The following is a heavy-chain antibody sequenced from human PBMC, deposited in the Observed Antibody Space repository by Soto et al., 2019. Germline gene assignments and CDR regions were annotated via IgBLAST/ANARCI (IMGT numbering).Heavy chain of an antibody. CDR2: ISYDGNNK. CDR1: GFSFSSHG. J-gene: IGHJ5*02. V-gene: IGHV3-30*18. CDR3: AKDHLPTTITTPWFDP. D-gene: IGHD4-17*01. Sequence: QVQLVGSGGGVVQPGRSLRLSCEASGFSFSSHGMHWVRQAPGKGLEWLAVISYDGNNKYYADSVKGRFSISRDNYKNTLYLQMNSLRAEDTPVYYCAKDHLPTTITTPWFDPWGQGTLVTVSS.